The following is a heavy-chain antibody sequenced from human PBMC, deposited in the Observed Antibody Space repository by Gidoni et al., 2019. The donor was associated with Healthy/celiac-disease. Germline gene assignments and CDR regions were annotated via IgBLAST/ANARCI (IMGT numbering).Heavy chain of an antibody. CDR1: GGSISRYY. D-gene: IGHD6-13*01. J-gene: IGHJ6*02. Sequence: QVQLQESGPGLVKPSETLSLTCPVSGGSISRYYWRWIRQPPGKGLEWIGYIYYSGSTNYNPSLKSRVTISVDTSKNQFSLKLSSVTAADTAVYYCARDLGVAAAGTFYYGMDVWGQGTTVTVSS. CDR2: IYYSGST. CDR3: ARDLGVAAAGTFYYGMDV. V-gene: IGHV4-59*01.